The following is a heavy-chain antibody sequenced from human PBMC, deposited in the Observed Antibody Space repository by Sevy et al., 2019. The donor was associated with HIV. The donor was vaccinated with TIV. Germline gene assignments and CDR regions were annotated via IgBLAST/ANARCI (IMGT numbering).Heavy chain of an antibody. CDR2: TRNKANSYTT. CDR1: GLTFSDHY. V-gene: IGHV3-72*01. Sequence: GGSLRLSCAASGLTFSDHYMDWVRQAPGKGLEWVGRTRNKANSYTTQYAASVKGRFTISRDDSKNSLYLLMNSLKTKDTAVYYCARVRITMVRGVTIPNYYFDYWGQGTLVTVSS. CDR3: ARVRITMVRGVTIPNYYFDY. J-gene: IGHJ4*02. D-gene: IGHD3-10*01.